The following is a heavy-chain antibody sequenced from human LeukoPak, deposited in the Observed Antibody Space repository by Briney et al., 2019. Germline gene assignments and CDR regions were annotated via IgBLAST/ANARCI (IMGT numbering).Heavy chain of an antibody. Sequence: SVKVSCKASGYTFTSYGISWVRQAPGQGLEWMGRIIPILGIANYAQKFQGRVTITADKSTSTAYMELSSLRSEDTAVYYCARDWKVAGIVDYWGQGTLVTVSS. V-gene: IGHV1-69*04. CDR2: IIPILGIA. CDR3: ARDWKVAGIVDY. CDR1: GYTFTSYG. J-gene: IGHJ4*02. D-gene: IGHD6-19*01.